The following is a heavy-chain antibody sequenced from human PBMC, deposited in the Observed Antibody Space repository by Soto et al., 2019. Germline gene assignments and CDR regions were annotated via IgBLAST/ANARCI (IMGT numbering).Heavy chain of an antibody. D-gene: IGHD6-6*01. CDR3: AGAARPYYYYGMDV. CDR1: GYTFTGYY. CDR2: INPNSGGT. J-gene: IGHJ6*02. V-gene: IGHV1-2*02. Sequence: ASVKVSCKASGYTFTGYYMHWVRQAPGQGLEWMGWINPNSGGTNYAQKFQGRVTMTRDTSISTAYMELSRLRSDDTAVYYCAGAARPYYYYGMDVWGQGTTVTVSS.